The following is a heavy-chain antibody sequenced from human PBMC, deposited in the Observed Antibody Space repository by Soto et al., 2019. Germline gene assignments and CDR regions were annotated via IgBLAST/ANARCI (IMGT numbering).Heavy chain of an antibody. D-gene: IGHD6-19*01. Sequence: EVQLLELGGGLVQPGGSLRLSCAASGFIFSNFVRSWVRQAPGKGLEWVSAISGSGTTTYSADSVKGRFTISRDNSKNTLYLQMNSLRAESTAVYYCAKGARYSSGTIWFDTWGQGTLVAVSA. V-gene: IGHV3-23*01. CDR3: AKGARYSSGTIWFDT. J-gene: IGHJ5*02. CDR1: GFIFSNFV. CDR2: ISGSGTTT.